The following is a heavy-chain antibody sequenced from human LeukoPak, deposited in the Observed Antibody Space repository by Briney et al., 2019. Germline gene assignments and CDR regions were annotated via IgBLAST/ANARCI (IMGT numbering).Heavy chain of an antibody. D-gene: IGHD3-22*01. V-gene: IGHV3-23*01. CDR1: GFTFSSYA. CDR3: AKDSLPSMIVGAIGQY. J-gene: IGHJ4*02. CDR2: ISGSGGST. Sequence: PGGSLRLSCAASGFTFSSYAMSWVRQAPGKGLEWVSAISGSGGSTYYADSVKGRFTISRDNSKNTLYLQMNSLRAEDTAVYYCAKDSLPSMIVGAIGQYWGQGTLVTVPS.